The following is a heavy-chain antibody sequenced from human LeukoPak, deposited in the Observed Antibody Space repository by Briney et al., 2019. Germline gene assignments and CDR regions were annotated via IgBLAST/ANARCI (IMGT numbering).Heavy chain of an antibody. J-gene: IGHJ4*02. V-gene: IGHV1-46*01. D-gene: IGHD3-22*01. CDR2: INPSGGST. Sequence: GASVKVSCKASGYTFTSYYMHWVRQAPGQGLEWMGIINPSGGSTSYAQKFQGRVTMTRDTSTSTVYMELSSLRSEDTAVYYCARAERETPYSDTSGYYLAYWGQGTLLTVSS. CDR3: ARAERETPYSDTSGYYLAY. CDR1: GYTFTSYY.